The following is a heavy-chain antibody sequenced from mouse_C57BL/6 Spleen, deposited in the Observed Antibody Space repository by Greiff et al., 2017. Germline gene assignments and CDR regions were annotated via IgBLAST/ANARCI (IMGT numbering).Heavy chain of an antibody. V-gene: IGHV1-52*01. J-gene: IGHJ2*01. CDR1: GYTFTSYW. CDR2: IDPSDSET. D-gene: IGHD1-1*01. CDR3: ARSYCGSSSRGFFDY. Sequence: QVQLQQPGAELVRPGSSVKLSCKASGYTFTSYWMHWVKQRPIQGLEWIGNIDPSDSETHYNQKFKDKATLTVDKSSSTAYMQLSSLTSEDSAVYYGARSYCGSSSRGFFDYWGQGTTLTVSS.